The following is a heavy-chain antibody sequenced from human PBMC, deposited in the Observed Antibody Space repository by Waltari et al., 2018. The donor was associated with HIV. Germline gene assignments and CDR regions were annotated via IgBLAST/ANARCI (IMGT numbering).Heavy chain of an antibody. Sequence: QVQLQESGPGLVKPSETLSLTCTVSGGSINNYYWSWVRQPAGRALEWIGRIYPTGDTNYHPSLSSRLTLSVDKSKSQFSLKLNSVTAADTAIYYCARDFYFGSADYAYFDSWGQGTRVIVSS. CDR2: IYPTGDT. V-gene: IGHV4-4*07. D-gene: IGHD3-10*01. CDR3: ARDFYFGSADYAYFDS. J-gene: IGHJ4*02. CDR1: GGSINNYY.